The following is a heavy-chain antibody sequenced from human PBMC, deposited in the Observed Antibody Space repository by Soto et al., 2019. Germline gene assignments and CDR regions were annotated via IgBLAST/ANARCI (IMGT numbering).Heavy chain of an antibody. CDR1: GFTFSSYS. J-gene: IGHJ4*02. Sequence: GGSLRLSCAASGFTFSSYSMNWVRQAPGKGLEWVSSISSSSSYIYYADSVKGRFTISRDNAKNSLYLQMNSLRAEDTAVYYCARERALRSTRYFDYWGQGTLVTVSS. CDR3: ARERALRSTRYFDY. D-gene: IGHD2-2*01. V-gene: IGHV3-21*01. CDR2: ISSSSSYI.